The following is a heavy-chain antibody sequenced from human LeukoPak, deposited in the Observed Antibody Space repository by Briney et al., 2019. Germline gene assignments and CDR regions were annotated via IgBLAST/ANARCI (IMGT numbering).Heavy chain of an antibody. CDR3: ARTKGHLDL. D-gene: IGHD2-8*01. V-gene: IGHV6-1*01. CDR2: TYYRSRWYK. CDR1: GDSVSSNSAA. Sequence: SQTLSLTCAISGDSVSSNSAAWNWIRQSPSRGLEWLGRTYYRSRWYKEYAQSVKSRITIDPDTSKNQFSLQLNSVTPEDAAVYYCARTKGHLDLWGRGTLVIVSS. J-gene: IGHJ2*01.